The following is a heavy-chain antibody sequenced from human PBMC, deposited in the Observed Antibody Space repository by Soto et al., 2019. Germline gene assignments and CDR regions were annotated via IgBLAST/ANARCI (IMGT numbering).Heavy chain of an antibody. CDR1: GGSISSDAYY. V-gene: IGHV4-30-4*01. D-gene: IGHD3-10*01. J-gene: IGHJ5*02. Sequence: SETLSLTCTASGGSISSDAYYWSWIRQPPGQGLVWIGYVCYGGSTYSNPSLNRRITISVNTSNNQFSLKLSPVTAATTADYYCARERPDGRSLDLWGQGTLVTV. CDR3: ARERPDGRSLDL. CDR2: VCYGGST.